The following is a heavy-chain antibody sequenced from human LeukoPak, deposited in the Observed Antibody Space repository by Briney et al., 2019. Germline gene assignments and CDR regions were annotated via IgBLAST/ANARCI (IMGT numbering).Heavy chain of an antibody. V-gene: IGHV3-11*01. J-gene: IGHJ5*02. Sequence: GGSLRLSCAASGFTFSDHYMSWIRQAPGKGLEWVSYISSSGSTIYYADSVKGRFTISRDNAKNSLYLQMNSLRAEDTAVYYCAREQGSNQGRRDWFDPWGQGTLVTVSS. CDR3: AREQGSNQGRRDWFDP. CDR2: ISSSGSTI. D-gene: IGHD4-23*01. CDR1: GFTFSDHY.